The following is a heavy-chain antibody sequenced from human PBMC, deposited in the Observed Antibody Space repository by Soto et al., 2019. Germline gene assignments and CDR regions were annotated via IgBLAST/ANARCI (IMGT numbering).Heavy chain of an antibody. CDR3: ARVDKQSWWAFDD. Sequence: QVQLLQSGAEVKRPGASVVVSCTASGYTFNGYSICWVRQAPGQGLECMGWISTYNGNTNSAHRCQDKVTLTTATSTRTADMELTNLRLDATALNFCARVDKQSWWAFDDSGQGTLGTGSS. CDR1: GYTFNGYS. V-gene: IGHV1-18*04. D-gene: IGHD2-15*01. J-gene: IGHJ5*02. CDR2: ISTYNGNT.